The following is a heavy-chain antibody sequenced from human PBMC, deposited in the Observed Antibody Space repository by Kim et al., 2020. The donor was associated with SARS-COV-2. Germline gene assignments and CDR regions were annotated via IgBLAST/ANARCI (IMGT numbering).Heavy chain of an antibody. V-gene: IGHV3-21*01. J-gene: IGHJ4*02. CDR3: ARESPTAMVTFDY. D-gene: IGHD5-18*01. CDR2: ISSSSRYI. Sequence: GGSLRLSCAASGFTFSSYSMNWVRQAPGKGLEWVSSISSSSRYIYYADSVKGRFTISRDNAKNSLYLQMNSLRAEDTAVYYCARESPTAMVTFDYWGQGTLVTVSS. CDR1: GFTFSSYS.